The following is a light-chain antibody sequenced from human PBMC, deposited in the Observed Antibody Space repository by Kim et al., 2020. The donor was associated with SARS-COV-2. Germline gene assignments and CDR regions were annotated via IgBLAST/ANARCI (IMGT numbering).Light chain of an antibody. Sequence: SPGESAPLSCRASQSVTSDSLLWYQQTPGQAPRLLIHGASTRATGVPDRFSGSGSGTDFTLTISRLEPEAFAVYYCQHYGSSQWTFGQGTKVEIK. CDR3: QHYGSSQWT. J-gene: IGKJ1*01. CDR1: QSVTSDS. CDR2: GAS. V-gene: IGKV3-20*01.